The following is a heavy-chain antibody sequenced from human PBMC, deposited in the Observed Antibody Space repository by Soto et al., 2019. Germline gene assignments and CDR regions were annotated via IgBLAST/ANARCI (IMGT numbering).Heavy chain of an antibody. CDR2: IYYSGTT. V-gene: IGHV4-61*01. D-gene: IGHD3-16*01. Sequence: PSETLSLTCAVSGDSVSNDNYYWSWIRHPPGKGLEWIGYIYYSGTTNYNSYLKSRLSLSVDMSKNQLSLKLASVTAADTAVYFCARSQRGRTAFTFDYWGQGALLTVST. J-gene: IGHJ4*02. CDR1: GDSVSNDNYY. CDR3: ARSQRGRTAFTFDY.